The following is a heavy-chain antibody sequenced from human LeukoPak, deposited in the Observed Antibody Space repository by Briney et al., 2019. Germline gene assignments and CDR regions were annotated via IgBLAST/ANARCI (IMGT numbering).Heavy chain of an antibody. J-gene: IGHJ5*02. D-gene: IGHD3-3*01. V-gene: IGHV3-23*01. CDR2: ISGRGGFT. Sequence: GGSLRLSCAGSGFTFDTYTMSWVRQAPGKGLEWISVISGRGGFTYYADSVKGRFTITRDTSNYPIYLKMNSLRADDTAVYYCAPDFWSGYYDKLDPWGPGTLVTVSS. CDR3: APDFWSGYYDKLDP. CDR1: GFTFDTYT.